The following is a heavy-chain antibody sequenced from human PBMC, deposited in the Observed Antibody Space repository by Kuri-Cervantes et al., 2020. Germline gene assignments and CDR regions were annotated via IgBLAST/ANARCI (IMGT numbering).Heavy chain of an antibody. CDR2: IIPILGIA. CDR3: ARSGAVGPFDY. Sequence: SVKVSCKASGGTFSSHTISWVRQAPGQGLEWMGRIIPILGIANYAQKFQGRVTITADKSTSTAYMELSSLRSEDTAVYYCARSGAVGPFDYWGQGTLVTVSS. D-gene: IGHD6-19*01. CDR1: GGTFSSHT. V-gene: IGHV1-69*02. J-gene: IGHJ4*02.